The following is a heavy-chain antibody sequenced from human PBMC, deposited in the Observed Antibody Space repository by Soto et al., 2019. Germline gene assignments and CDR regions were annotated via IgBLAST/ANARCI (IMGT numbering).Heavy chain of an antibody. CDR1: GFTFSDYH. D-gene: IGHD6-19*01. J-gene: IGHJ5*02. V-gene: IGHV3-11*01. CDR3: ARGQSWLVLQVDLFDP. Sequence: GGSLRLSCAASGFTFSDYHLSWIRQAPGKGLEWVSYISSSGSTIYYADSVKGRFTISRDNAKNSLYLQMNSLRAEDTAVYYCARGQSWLVLQVDLFDPWGQGTLVTVSS. CDR2: ISSSGSTI.